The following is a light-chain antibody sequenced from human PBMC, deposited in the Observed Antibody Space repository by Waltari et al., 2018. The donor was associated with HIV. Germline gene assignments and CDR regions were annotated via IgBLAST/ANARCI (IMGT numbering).Light chain of an antibody. CDR1: SSNIGAGYD. V-gene: IGLV1-40*01. CDR3: QSYDSSLTGSV. CDR2: GNT. J-gene: IGLJ2*01. Sequence: QSVLTQPPSVSGAPGQRVTISCTGSSSNIGAGYDVHWYQQLPGTAPKLLIYGNTNRPSGVPDRFSGSKSGTSPSLAITGLQAEDEADYYCQSYDSSLTGSVFGG.